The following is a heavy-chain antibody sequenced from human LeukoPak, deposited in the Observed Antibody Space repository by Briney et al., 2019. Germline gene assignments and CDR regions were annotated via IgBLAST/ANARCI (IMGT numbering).Heavy chain of an antibody. CDR1: GYTFTGYY. D-gene: IGHD6-6*01. CDR3: ARLKSTISSGWFDP. V-gene: IGHV1-2*04. CDR2: INPNSGGT. J-gene: IGHJ5*02. Sequence: ASVKVSCKASGYTFTGYYMHWVRQAPGQGLEWMGWINPNSGGTSYAQKFQGWVTMTRDTSISTVYMELSRLGSDDTAVYYCARLKSTISSGWFDPWGQGTLVTVSS.